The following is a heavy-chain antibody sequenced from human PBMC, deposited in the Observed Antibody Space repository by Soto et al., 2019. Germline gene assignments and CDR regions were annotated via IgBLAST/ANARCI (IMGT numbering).Heavy chain of an antibody. CDR1: GYTFTGYY. D-gene: IGHD3-10*01. CDR2: INPNSGGT. Sequence: VASVKVSCKASGYTFTGYYMHWVRQAPGQGLEWMGWINPNSGGTNYAQKFQGWVTMTRDTSISTAYMELSRLRSDDTAVYYCASGNANGSGSPDAFDIWGQGTMVTV. CDR3: ASGNANGSGSPDAFDI. J-gene: IGHJ3*02. V-gene: IGHV1-2*04.